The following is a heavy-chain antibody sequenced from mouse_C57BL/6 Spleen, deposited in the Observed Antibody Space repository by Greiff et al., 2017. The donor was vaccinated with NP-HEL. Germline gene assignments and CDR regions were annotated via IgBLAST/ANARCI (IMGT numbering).Heavy chain of an antibody. D-gene: IGHD1-1*01. Sequence: EVQGVESGGGLVKPGGSLKLSCAASGFTFSDYGMHWVRQAPEKGLEWVAYISSGSSTIYYADTVKGRFTISRDNAKNTLFLQMTSLRSEDTAMYYCANYYGSSYSASWYFDVWGTGTTVTVSS. CDR1: GFTFSDYG. CDR2: ISSGSSTI. V-gene: IGHV5-17*01. CDR3: ANYYGSSYSASWYFDV. J-gene: IGHJ1*03.